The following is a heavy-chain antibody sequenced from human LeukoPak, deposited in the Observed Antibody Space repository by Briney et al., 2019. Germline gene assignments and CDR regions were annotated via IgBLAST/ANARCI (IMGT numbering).Heavy chain of an antibody. CDR3: AREVLDTANFDY. D-gene: IGHD5-18*01. CDR2: ISSSSSYI. Sequence: PGGSPRLSCAASGFTFSSYSMNWVRQAPGKGLEWVSSISSSSSYIYYADSVKGRFTISRDNAKNSLYLQMNSLRAEDTAVYYCAREVLDTANFDYWGQGTLVTVSS. CDR1: GFTFSSYS. V-gene: IGHV3-21*01. J-gene: IGHJ4*02.